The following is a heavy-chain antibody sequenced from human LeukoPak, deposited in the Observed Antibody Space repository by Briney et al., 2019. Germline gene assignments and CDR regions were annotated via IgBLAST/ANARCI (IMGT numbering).Heavy chain of an antibody. V-gene: IGHV3-7*03. CDR1: GFTFSNYW. J-gene: IGHJ4*02. CDR2: IKHDGGDK. D-gene: IGHD3-9*01. Sequence: GGSLRLTCAASGFTFSNYWMSWVRQAPGKGLEWVANIKHDGGDKHYVDSVKGRFTIARDSAKNSLNLQMNSLRAEDTAVYYCARGGNYDILTGYIFDYWGQGTLVTVSS. CDR3: ARGGNYDILTGYIFDY.